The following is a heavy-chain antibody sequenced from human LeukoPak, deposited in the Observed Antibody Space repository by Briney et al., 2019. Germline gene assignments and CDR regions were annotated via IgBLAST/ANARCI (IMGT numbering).Heavy chain of an antibody. D-gene: IGHD2-15*01. Sequence: ASVKVSCKASGYTFTSYAMHWVRQAPGQRLEWMGWINAGNGNTKYSQKFQGRVTITRDTSTSTVYMELSSLRSEDTAVYYCARVSGYCSGGSCYGLPSHGMDVWGQGTTVTVSS. V-gene: IGHV1-3*01. CDR2: INAGNGNT. CDR1: GYTFTSYA. J-gene: IGHJ6*02. CDR3: ARVSGYCSGGSCYGLPSHGMDV.